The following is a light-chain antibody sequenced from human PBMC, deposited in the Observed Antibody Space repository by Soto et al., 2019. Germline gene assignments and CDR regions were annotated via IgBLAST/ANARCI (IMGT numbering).Light chain of an antibody. Sequence: VVMTQSPLSMPAIPGQPASISCRSNQSLLYSDGNTFLRWSQQRPGQSPRRLIYKVYNRDSGVPDRFNGVGSGTDFTLKISAVEAEDVRLNYGMQSAHWPHTFGQGTKV. V-gene: IGKV2-30*01. CDR2: KVY. CDR1: QSLLYSDGNTF. CDR3: MQSAHWPHT. J-gene: IGKJ1*01.